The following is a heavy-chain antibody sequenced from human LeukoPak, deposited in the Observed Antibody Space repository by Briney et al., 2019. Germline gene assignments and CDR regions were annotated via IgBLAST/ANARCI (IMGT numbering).Heavy chain of an antibody. V-gene: IGHV3-23*01. J-gene: IGHJ4*02. CDR3: AKGPEAYVWGSYRDY. CDR2: ISGSGGST. D-gene: IGHD3-16*02. Sequence: PGGSLRLSCAASGFTFSSYAMSWVRQAPGKGLEWVSAISGSGGSTYYADSVKGRFTSSRDNSKNTLYLQMNSLGAEDTAVYYCAKGPEAYVWGSYRDYWGQGTLVTVFS. CDR1: GFTFSSYA.